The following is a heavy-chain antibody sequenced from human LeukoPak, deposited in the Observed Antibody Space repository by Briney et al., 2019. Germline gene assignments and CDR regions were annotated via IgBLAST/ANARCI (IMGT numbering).Heavy chain of an antibody. CDR3: ARVIAALQFDY. CDR1: GFTFSSYW. Sequence: PGGSLRLSCAASGFTFSSYWMSWVRQAPGKGLERVANIKQDGSEKYYVDSVKGRFTISRDNAKNSLYLQMNSLRAEDTAVYYCARVIAALQFDYWGQGTLVTVSS. V-gene: IGHV3-7*01. CDR2: IKQDGSEK. J-gene: IGHJ4*02. D-gene: IGHD6-13*01.